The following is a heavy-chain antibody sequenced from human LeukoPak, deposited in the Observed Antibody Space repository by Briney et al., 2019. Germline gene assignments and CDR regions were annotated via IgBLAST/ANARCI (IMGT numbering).Heavy chain of an antibody. CDR2: ISWNGGSI. CDR1: GFTFDDYA. D-gene: IGHD3-22*01. Sequence: GGSLRLSCAASGFTFDDYAMHWVRQAPGKGLGWVSGISWNGGSIGYADSVKGRFTISRDNAKNSLYLQMNSLRAEDTALYYCAKDINPNYYDSSGFDYWGQGTLVTVSS. J-gene: IGHJ4*02. CDR3: AKDINPNYYDSSGFDY. V-gene: IGHV3-9*01.